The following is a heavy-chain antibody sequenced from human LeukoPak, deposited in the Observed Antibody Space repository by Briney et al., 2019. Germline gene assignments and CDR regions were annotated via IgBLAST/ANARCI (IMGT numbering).Heavy chain of an antibody. CDR3: SRNGLVDFDY. Sequence: GGSLRLSCTTSGFAFDDFAMSWVRQPAGEGVGWVGFIRRRAYGGAAEYAPSVKGRFIISRDDSKGIAYLQMNSLNTEDTAVYYCSRNGLVDFDYWGQGSRVIVSP. CDR2: IRRRAYGGAA. J-gene: IGHJ4*02. CDR1: GFAFDDFA. V-gene: IGHV3-49*04.